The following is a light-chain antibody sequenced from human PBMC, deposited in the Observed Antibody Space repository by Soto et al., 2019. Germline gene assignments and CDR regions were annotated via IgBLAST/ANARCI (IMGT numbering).Light chain of an antibody. J-gene: IGLJ1*01. CDR3: CSTGGSPRDV. V-gene: IGLV2-23*02. Sequence: QSVLTQAASVSGSPGQSITISCTGTSSNVGSYKLVSWYQQHPAKAPKLMSFEINKRPSGVSNRFSGSKSGNTASLTISGVKVEDEADYYCCSTGGSPRDVFGTGTKVTVL. CDR2: EIN. CDR1: SSNVGSYKL.